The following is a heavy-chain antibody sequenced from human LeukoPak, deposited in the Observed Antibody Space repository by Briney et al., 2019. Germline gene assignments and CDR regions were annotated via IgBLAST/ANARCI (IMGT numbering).Heavy chain of an antibody. CDR1: GGSISSGSYY. CDR2: IYTSGST. D-gene: IGHD1-26*01. Sequence: KPSQTLSLTCTVSGGSISSGSYYWSWIRQPAGKGLEWIGRIYTSGSTNYNPSLKSRVTISVDTSKNQFSLKLSSVTAADTAVYYCARGKVTIVGATNFDYWGQGTLVTVSS. V-gene: IGHV4-61*02. J-gene: IGHJ4*02. CDR3: ARGKVTIVGATNFDY.